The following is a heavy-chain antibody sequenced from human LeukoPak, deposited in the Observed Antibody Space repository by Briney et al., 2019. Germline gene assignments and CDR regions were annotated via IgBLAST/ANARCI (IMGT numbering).Heavy chain of an antibody. CDR2: IYHSGST. D-gene: IGHD4-11*01. Sequence: KPSETLSLTCTVSGGSISSSSYYWGWIRQPPGKGLEWIGSIYHSGSTYYNPSLKSRVTISVDTSKNQFSLKLSSVTAADTAVYYCARQLTVTGDAFDIWGQGTMVTVSS. CDR3: ARQLTVTGDAFDI. J-gene: IGHJ3*02. CDR1: GGSISSSSYY. V-gene: IGHV4-39*01.